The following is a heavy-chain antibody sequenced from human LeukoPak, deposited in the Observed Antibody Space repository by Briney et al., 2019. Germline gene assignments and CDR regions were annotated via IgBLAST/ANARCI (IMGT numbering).Heavy chain of an antibody. CDR3: AREGIAVAGAFDY. V-gene: IGHV3-30-3*01. J-gene: IGHJ4*02. CDR2: ISYDGSNK. Sequence: PGGSLRLSCAASGFTFSSYAMHWVRQAPGNGLEWVAVISYDGSNKYYADSVKGRFTISRDNSKNTLYLQMNSLRAEDTAVYYCAREGIAVAGAFDYWGQGTLVTVSS. CDR1: GFTFSSYA. D-gene: IGHD6-19*01.